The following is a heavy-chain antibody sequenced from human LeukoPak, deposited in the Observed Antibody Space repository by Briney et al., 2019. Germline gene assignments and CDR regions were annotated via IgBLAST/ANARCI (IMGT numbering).Heavy chain of an antibody. CDR1: GGSISSSSYY. D-gene: IGHD2-15*01. V-gene: IGHV4-39*07. J-gene: IGHJ6*03. CDR3: ARGHRGYCSGGSCYFEIWYPYYYMDV. Sequence: SETLSLTCTVSGGSISSSSYYWGWIRQPPGKGLEWIGSIYYSGSTYYNPSLKSRITISVDTSKNQFSLKLSSATAADTAVYYCARGHRGYCSGGSCYFEIWYPYYYMDVWGKGTTVTVSS. CDR2: IYYSGST.